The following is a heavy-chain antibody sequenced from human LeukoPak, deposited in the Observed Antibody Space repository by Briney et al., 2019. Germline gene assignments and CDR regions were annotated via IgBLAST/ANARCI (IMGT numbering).Heavy chain of an antibody. Sequence: NPSETLSHTCAVYGGSFSGYYWSWIRQPPGKGLEWIGEINHSGSTNYHPSLKSRVTISVDTSKNQFSLKLSSVTAADTAVYYCARGIRHYVWGSYRSYYFDYWGQGTLVTVSS. V-gene: IGHV4-34*01. D-gene: IGHD3-16*02. J-gene: IGHJ4*02. CDR1: GGSFSGYY. CDR3: ARGIRHYVWGSYRSYYFDY. CDR2: INHSGST.